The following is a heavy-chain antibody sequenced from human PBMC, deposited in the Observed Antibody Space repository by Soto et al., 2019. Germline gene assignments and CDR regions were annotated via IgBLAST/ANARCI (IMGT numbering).Heavy chain of an antibody. J-gene: IGHJ4*02. V-gene: IGHV3-23*01. D-gene: IGHD2-15*01. CDR2: ISGSGGST. CDR1: GFTFSSYA. Sequence: GGSLRLSCAASGFTFSSYAMSWVRQAPGKGLEWVSAISGSGGSTYYADSVKGRFTISRDNSKNTLYLQMNSLRAEDTAVFYFATDIGYCSGGSCQKGTGYWGQGTLVTVSS. CDR3: ATDIGYCSGGSCQKGTGY.